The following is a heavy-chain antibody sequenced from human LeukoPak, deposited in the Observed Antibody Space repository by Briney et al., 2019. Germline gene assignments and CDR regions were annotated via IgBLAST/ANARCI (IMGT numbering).Heavy chain of an antibody. CDR2: IYYSGST. CDR1: GGSISSYY. J-gene: IGHJ4*02. V-gene: IGHV4-59*06. Sequence: SETLSLTCTVSGGSISSYYWSWIRQHPGKGLEWIGYIYYSGSTYYNPSLKSRVTISVDTSKNQFSLKLSSVTAADTAVYYCARSPPYKSSYYYGSGTQFDYWGQGTLVTVSS. CDR3: ARSPPYKSSYYYGSGTQFDY. D-gene: IGHD3-10*01.